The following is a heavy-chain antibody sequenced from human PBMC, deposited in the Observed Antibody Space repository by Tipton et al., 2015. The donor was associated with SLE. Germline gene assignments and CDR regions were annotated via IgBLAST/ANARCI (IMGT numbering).Heavy chain of an antibody. CDR3: ARDGLTIFGVVSAFDI. CDR2: INHSGST. CDR1: GGSFNGYY. V-gene: IGHV4-34*01. D-gene: IGHD3-3*01. Sequence: TLSLTCAVYGGSFNGYYWSWLRQPPGKGLEWIADINHSGSTNYNPSLKSRVTISVDTSKNQFSLKVSSVTAADTAVYYCARDGLTIFGVVSAFDIWGQGTMVTVSS. J-gene: IGHJ3*02.